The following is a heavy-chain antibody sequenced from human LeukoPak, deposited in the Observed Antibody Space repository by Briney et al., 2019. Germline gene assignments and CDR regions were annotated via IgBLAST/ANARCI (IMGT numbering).Heavy chain of an antibody. CDR1: GVTFSSYG. CDR2: IWYDGSNK. CDR3: ARESSGGYFDY. Sequence: GGSLRLSCAASGVTFSSYGVHWVRQAPGRGLEGVAVIWYDGSNKYYADSVRSRFTISRDNSKNTLYLQMSSLSAEDTAVYYCARESSGGYFDYWGQGTLVLVSA. D-gene: IGHD2-15*01. V-gene: IGHV3-33*01. J-gene: IGHJ4*02.